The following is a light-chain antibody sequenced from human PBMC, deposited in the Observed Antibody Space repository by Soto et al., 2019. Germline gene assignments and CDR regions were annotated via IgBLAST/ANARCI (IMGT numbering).Light chain of an antibody. CDR1: QTISNW. CDR3: QPYTSYSRT. J-gene: IGKJ1*01. V-gene: IGKV1-5*01. CDR2: AAL. Sequence: DIQMTQSPPTLSASLGDRVTITCRASQTISNWLSCYQQKPGTDPIVQVYAALRLDSAVSLRFSGTGSESEFTLTIRSLQPADFASYHRQPYTSYSRTFGQGTKVDIK.